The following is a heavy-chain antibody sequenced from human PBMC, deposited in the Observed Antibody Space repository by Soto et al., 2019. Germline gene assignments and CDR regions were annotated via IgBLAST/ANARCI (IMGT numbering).Heavy chain of an antibody. J-gene: IGHJ6*03. CDR3: AXRYSVYDAPHYYYYYMHV. D-gene: IGHD5-12*01. V-gene: IGHV3-33*01. Sequence: GGSLRLCCAASGFTFSSYGMHWVRQAPGKGLEWVAVIWYDGSNKYYADSVKGRFTISRDNSKNTLYLQMNSLKAEDTAVYYYAXRYSVYDAPHYYYYYMHVPGKATTVTGSS. CDR1: GFTFSSYG. CDR2: IWYDGSNK.